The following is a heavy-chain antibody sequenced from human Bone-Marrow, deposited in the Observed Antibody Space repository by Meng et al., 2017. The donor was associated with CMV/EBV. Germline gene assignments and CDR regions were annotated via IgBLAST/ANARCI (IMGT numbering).Heavy chain of an antibody. Sequence: GESLKISCAASGFTFSSYWMHWVRQAPGKGLVWVSRINSDGSSTSYADSVKGRFTISRDNAKNTLYLQMNSLRAEDTAVYYCARVGNYGSVFDYWGQGKLVTVSS. CDR3: ARVGNYGSVFDY. CDR1: GFTFSSYW. V-gene: IGHV3-74*01. CDR2: INSDGSST. D-gene: IGHD3-10*01. J-gene: IGHJ4*02.